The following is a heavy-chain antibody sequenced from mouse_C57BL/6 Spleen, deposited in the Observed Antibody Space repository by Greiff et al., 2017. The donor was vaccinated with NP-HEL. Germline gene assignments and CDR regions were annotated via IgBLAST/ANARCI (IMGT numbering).Heavy chain of an antibody. CDR3: ARNGYYVLFDY. CDR1: GYTFTSYG. J-gene: IGHJ2*01. Sequence: VKLHQSGAELARPGASVKLSCKASGYTFTSYGISWVKQRTGQGLEWIGEIYPRSGNTYYNEKFKGKATLTADKSSSTAYMELRSLTSEDSAVYFCARNGYYVLFDYWGKGTTLTVSS. CDR2: IYPRSGNT. D-gene: IGHD2-3*01. V-gene: IGHV1-81*01.